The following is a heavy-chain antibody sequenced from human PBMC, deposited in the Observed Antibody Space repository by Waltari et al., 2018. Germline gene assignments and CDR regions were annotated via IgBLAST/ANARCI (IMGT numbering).Heavy chain of an antibody. V-gene: IGHV4-34*01. J-gene: IGHJ5*02. Sequence: QVQLQQWGAGLLKPSETLSLTCAVYGGSFSGYYWSWIRQPPGKGLEWIGEINHSGSTNYNPSLKSRVTISVDTSKNQFSLKLSSVTAADTAVYYCARGLKTQRRGGYGSGSYYFWFDPWGQGTLVTVSS. CDR3: ARGLKTQRRGGYGSGSYYFWFDP. CDR2: INHSGST. CDR1: GGSFSGYY. D-gene: IGHD3-10*01.